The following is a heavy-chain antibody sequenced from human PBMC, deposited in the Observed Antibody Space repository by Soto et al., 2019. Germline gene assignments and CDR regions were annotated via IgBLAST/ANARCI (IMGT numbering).Heavy chain of an antibody. CDR3: ARDRGYSYSYGMDV. D-gene: IGHD5-18*01. Sequence: GASVKVSCKASGYTFTSYGISWVRQAPGQRLEWMGWINAGNGGTKFSQKFQGRVTITRDTSASTSYMELSSLRSEDTAVYYCARDRGYSYSYGMDVWGQGTTVTVS. CDR2: INAGNGGT. CDR1: GYTFTSYG. J-gene: IGHJ6*02. V-gene: IGHV1-3*01.